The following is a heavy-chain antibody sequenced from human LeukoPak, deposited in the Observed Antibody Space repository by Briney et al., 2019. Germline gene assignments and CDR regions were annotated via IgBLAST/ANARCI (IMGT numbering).Heavy chain of an antibody. CDR3: ARAHNWKYGTFDY. Sequence: PGGSLRLSCAASGFTFGSYSMNWVRQAPGKGLAWVSSISSSSSYIFYADSVKGRFTISRDNAKNSLYLQMNSLRAEDTAVYYCARAHNWKYGTFDYWGQGTLVTVSS. CDR2: ISSSSSYI. D-gene: IGHD1-20*01. V-gene: IGHV3-21*01. CDR1: GFTFGSYS. J-gene: IGHJ4*02.